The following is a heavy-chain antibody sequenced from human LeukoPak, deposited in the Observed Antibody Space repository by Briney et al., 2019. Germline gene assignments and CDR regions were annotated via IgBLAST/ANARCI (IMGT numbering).Heavy chain of an antibody. J-gene: IGHJ5*02. Sequence: GASVKVSCKASGYTFTSYGISWVRQAPGQGLEWMGWISAYNGNTNYAQKLQGRVTMTTDRSTSTAYMELRSLRSDDTAVYYCARAVDYYGSGSSPPNWFDPWGQGTLVTVSS. CDR2: ISAYNGNT. V-gene: IGHV1-18*01. CDR1: GYTFTSYG. CDR3: ARAVDYYGSGSSPPNWFDP. D-gene: IGHD3-10*01.